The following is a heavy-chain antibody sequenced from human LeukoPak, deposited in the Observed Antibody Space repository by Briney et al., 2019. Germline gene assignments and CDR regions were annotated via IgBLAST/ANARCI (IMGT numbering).Heavy chain of an antibody. CDR1: GGSFSGYY. J-gene: IGHJ5*02. D-gene: IGHD4-17*01. CDR2: INHSGST. V-gene: IGHV4-34*01. Sequence: SETLSLTCAVYGGSFSGYYWSWIRQPPGKGLEWIGEINHSGSTNYNPSLKSRVTISVDRSKNQFSLKLSSVTAADTAVYYCARELGDYVGNWFDPWGQGTLVTVSS. CDR3: ARELGDYVGNWFDP.